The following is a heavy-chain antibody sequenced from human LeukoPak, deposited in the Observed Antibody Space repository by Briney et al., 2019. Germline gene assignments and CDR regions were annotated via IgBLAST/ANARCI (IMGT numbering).Heavy chain of an antibody. CDR2: IYTSGST. CDR1: GGSISSGSYY. J-gene: IGHJ3*02. CDR3: ARDWGWELLAFDI. Sequence: SQTLSLTCTVSGGSISSGSYYWSWIRQPAGKGLEWIGRIYTSGSTNYNPSLKSRVTTSVDTSKNQFSLKLSSVTAADTAVYYCARDWGWELLAFDIWGQGTMVTVSS. V-gene: IGHV4-61*02. D-gene: IGHD1-26*01.